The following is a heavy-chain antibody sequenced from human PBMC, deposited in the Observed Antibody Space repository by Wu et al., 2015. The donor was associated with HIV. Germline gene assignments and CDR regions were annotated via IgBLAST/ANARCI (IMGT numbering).Heavy chain of an antibody. V-gene: IGHV1-2*02. J-gene: IGHJ4*02. CDR2: INPNSGGSGGT. D-gene: IGHD2-2*01. Sequence: QVQLVQSGAEVKKPGASVKVSCKASGYTFTGYYMHWVRQAPGQGLEWMGWINPNSGGSGGTNYAQKFQGRVTMTRDTSISTAYMELSRLRSADTAVYYCVSSAGTSYYFDYWGQGTWSRLL. CDR1: GYTFTGYY. CDR3: VSSAGTSYYFDY.